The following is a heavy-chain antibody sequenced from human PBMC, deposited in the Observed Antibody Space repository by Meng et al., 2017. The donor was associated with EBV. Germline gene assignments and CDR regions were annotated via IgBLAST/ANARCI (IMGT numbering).Heavy chain of an antibody. D-gene: IGHD6-13*01. CDR2: INPNSGGT. J-gene: IGHJ5*02. V-gene: IGHV1-2*06. CDR1: GYTFTGYY. Sequence: QVPLVQSGAEEKTPGASVKVSCKASGYTFTGYYMHWVRQAPGQGLEWMGRINPNSGGTNYAQKFQGRVTMTRDTSISTAYMELSRLRSDDTAVYYCAKGADLAAAGTFWFDPWGQGTLVTVSS. CDR3: AKGADLAAAGTFWFDP.